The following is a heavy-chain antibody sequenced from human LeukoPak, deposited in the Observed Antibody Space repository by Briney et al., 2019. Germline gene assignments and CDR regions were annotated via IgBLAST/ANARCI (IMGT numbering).Heavy chain of an antibody. D-gene: IGHD2-21*02. CDR2: ISTSGGT. CDR1: GGSISTYY. V-gene: IGHV4-4*07. Sequence: SETLSLTCTVSGGSISTYYRIWIRQPAGKRLEWIGRISTSGGTNYNPSLKSRATMSLDTSKNQFSLKVRSVTAADTAVYYCARGLLGGGGDFTHFDYWGQGTLVTVSS. CDR3: ARGLLGGGGDFTHFDY. J-gene: IGHJ4*02.